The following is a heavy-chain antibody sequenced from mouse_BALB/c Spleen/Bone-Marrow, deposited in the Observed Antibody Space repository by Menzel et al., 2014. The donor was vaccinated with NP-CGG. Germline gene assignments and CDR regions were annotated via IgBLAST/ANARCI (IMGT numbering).Heavy chain of an antibody. J-gene: IGHJ4*01. V-gene: IGHV5-17*02. CDR1: GLTFSSFG. D-gene: IGHD2-4*01. CDR2: ISSGSSTI. Sequence: VQLQQSGGGLVQPGGSRKLSCAASGLTFSSFGMHWVRQAPEKGLEWVAYISSGSSTICYADTVKGRFTISRDNPKNTLFLQMTSLRSEDTAMYYCARKGALITHYYAMDYWGQGTSVTVSS. CDR3: ARKGALITHYYAMDY.